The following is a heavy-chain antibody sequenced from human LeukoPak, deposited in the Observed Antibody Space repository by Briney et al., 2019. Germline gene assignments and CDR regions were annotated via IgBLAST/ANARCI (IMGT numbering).Heavy chain of an antibody. Sequence: GGSLRLSCSASGFTFSSYAIHWVRQAPGKGLEWVSAISGSGGSTYYADSVKGRFTISRDNSKNALYLQMNSLRAEDSAVYYCAKDGTWIQLRFEYWGQGTLVTVSS. CDR1: GFTFSSYA. CDR2: ISGSGGST. CDR3: AKDGTWIQLRFEY. J-gene: IGHJ4*02. V-gene: IGHV3-23*01. D-gene: IGHD5-18*01.